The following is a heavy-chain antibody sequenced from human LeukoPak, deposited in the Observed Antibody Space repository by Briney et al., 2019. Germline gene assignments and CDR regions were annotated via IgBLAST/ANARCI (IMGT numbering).Heavy chain of an antibody. CDR3: AKEGPVAGDFDY. J-gene: IGHJ4*02. Sequence: GGSLRLSCAASGFTFDDYAMHWVRQAPGKGLEWVSGISWNSGSIGYADSVKDRFTISRDNAKNSLYLQMNSLRAEDMALYYCAKEGPVAGDFDYWGQGTLVTVSS. V-gene: IGHV3-9*03. D-gene: IGHD6-19*01. CDR2: ISWNSGSI. CDR1: GFTFDDYA.